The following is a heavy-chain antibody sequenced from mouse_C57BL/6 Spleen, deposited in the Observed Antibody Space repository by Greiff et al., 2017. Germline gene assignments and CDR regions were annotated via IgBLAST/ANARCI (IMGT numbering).Heavy chain of an antibody. CDR1: GYSITSGYY. V-gene: IGHV3-6*01. J-gene: IGHJ3*01. D-gene: IGHD2-4*01. CDR2: ISYDGSN. Sequence: EVHLVESGPGLVKPSQSLSLTCSVTGYSITSGYYWNWIRQFPGNKLEWMGYISYDGSNNYNPSLKNRISITRDTSKNQFFLKLNSVTTEDTATYYCASPLYYDYSAWFAYWGQGTLVTVSA. CDR3: ASPLYYDYSAWFAY.